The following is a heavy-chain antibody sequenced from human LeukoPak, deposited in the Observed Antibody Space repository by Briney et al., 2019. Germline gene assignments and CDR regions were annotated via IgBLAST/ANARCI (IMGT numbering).Heavy chain of an antibody. J-gene: IGHJ1*01. V-gene: IGHV1-2*02. CDR3: ARGPTEEYFQH. CDR1: GYTFIDYY. Sequence: HVASVKVSCKSSGYTFIDYYIQWLRQAPGQGLEWMGWIDPNSGGTNYAQKFQGRVTMTRDTSISTAYMELSRLRSDDTAVYYCARGPTEEYFQHWGQGTLVTVSS. D-gene: IGHD4-17*01. CDR2: IDPNSGGT.